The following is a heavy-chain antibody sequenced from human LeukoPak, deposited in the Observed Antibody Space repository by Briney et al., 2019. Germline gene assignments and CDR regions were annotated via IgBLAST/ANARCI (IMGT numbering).Heavy chain of an antibody. CDR3: ARDSDFRGEFEAEKGDY. D-gene: IGHD3-16*01. V-gene: IGHV3-33*01. CDR2: IWYDGSNK. CDR1: GFTFSSYG. J-gene: IGHJ4*02. Sequence: GGSLRLSCAASGFTFSSYGMHWVRQAPGKGLKWVAVIWYDGSNKYYADSVKGRFTISRDNSKNTLYLQMNSLRAEDTAVYYCARDSDFRGEFEAEKGDYWGQGTLVTVSS.